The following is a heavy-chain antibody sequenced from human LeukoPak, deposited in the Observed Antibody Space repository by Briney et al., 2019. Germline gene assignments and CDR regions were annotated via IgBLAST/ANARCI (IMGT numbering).Heavy chain of an antibody. J-gene: IGHJ5*02. CDR2: IYFGGTT. V-gene: IGHV4-59*01. D-gene: IGHD4-23*01. CDR1: GGSIKNYY. Sequence: PSETVSLTCSVSGGSIKNYYWSWIRQPPGKGLEWLGNIYFGGTTDYNSSLKSRLTRSVDTFKNQLSLNLQSVTAADTATYYCARHRSDTGGKKGVKWFDPWGQGKLVSVS. CDR3: ARHRSDTGGKKGVKWFDP.